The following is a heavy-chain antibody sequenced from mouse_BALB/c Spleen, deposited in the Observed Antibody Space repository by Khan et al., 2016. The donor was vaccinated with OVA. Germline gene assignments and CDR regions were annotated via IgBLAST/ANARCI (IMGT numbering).Heavy chain of an antibody. J-gene: IGHJ2*01. V-gene: IGHV3-2*02. Sequence: EVQLQESGPGLVKPSQSLSLTCTVTGYSITSDYAWNWIRQFAGNKLGWVGNISYSGNTKYKPSLKSRISITRDTSKNQFFLQLNSVTTEDTATYYCARIYGVDFDYWGQGTTLTVSS. D-gene: IGHD1-1*01. CDR3: ARIYGVDFDY. CDR2: ISYSGNT. CDR1: GYSITSDYA.